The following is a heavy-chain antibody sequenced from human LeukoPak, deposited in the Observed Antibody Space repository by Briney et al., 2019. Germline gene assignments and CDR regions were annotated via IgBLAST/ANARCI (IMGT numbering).Heavy chain of an antibody. J-gene: IGHJ4*02. V-gene: IGHV4-38-2*02. CDR3: ARGSYYGSGSYYISAYYFDY. D-gene: IGHD3-10*01. Sequence: SETLSLTCTVSGYSISSGYYWGWIRQPPGKGLEWIGSIYHSGSTYYNPSLKSRFTISVDTSKNQFSLKLSSVTAADTAVYYCARGSYYGSGSYYISAYYFDYWGQGTLVTVSS. CDR1: GYSISSGYY. CDR2: IYHSGST.